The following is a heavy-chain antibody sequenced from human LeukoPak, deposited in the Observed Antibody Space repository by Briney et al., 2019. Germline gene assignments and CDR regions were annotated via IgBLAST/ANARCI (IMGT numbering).Heavy chain of an antibody. CDR2: MNPNSGNT. V-gene: IGHV1-8*01. CDR3: TKEWRYGSGSYIIDN. D-gene: IGHD3-10*01. Sequence: ASVKVSCKASGYTFTSYDINWVRQATGQGLEWMGWMNPNSGNTGYAQKFQGRVTMTRNTSISTAYMELSSLRAEDTALYYCTKEWRYGSGSYIIDNWGQGTLVTVSS. CDR1: GYTFTSYD. J-gene: IGHJ4*02.